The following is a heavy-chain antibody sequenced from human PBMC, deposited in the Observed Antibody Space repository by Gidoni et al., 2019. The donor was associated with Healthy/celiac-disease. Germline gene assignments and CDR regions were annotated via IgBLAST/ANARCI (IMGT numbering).Heavy chain of an antibody. J-gene: IGHJ4*02. D-gene: IGHD3-10*01. CDR3: ASRLTMVRGVIYGY. Sequence: QVQLQQWGAGLLQPSETLSLTCAVYGGSFSGYYWSWIRQPPGKGLEWIGESNHSGSTNYNPSLKSRVTISVDTSKNQFSLKLSSVTAADTAVYYCASRLTMVRGVIYGYWGQGTLVTVSS. V-gene: IGHV4-34*01. CDR2: SNHSGST. CDR1: GGSFSGYY.